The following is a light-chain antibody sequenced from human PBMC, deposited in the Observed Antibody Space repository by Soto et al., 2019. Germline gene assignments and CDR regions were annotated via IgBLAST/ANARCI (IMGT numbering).Light chain of an antibody. V-gene: IGLV2-8*01. CDR3: SSYAGGNNLV. CDR1: SSDVGGYNY. CDR2: EVS. J-gene: IGLJ2*01. Sequence: QSALTQPRSVSGSPGQSVTISCTGTSSDVGGYNYVSWYQQHPGKAPKLMIYEVSKRPSGVPDRFSGSKSGNTASLTVSGLQAEDEADYYCSSYAGGNNLVFGGGTQLTVL.